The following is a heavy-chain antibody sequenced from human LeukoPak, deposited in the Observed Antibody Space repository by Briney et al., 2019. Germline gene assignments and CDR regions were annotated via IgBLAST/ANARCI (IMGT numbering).Heavy chain of an antibody. CDR1: GYNFTSYW. J-gene: IGHJ4*02. CDR3: ARRYCSSTSCYAGSDY. Sequence: PGESLKISCKGSGYNFTSYWIGWVRQMPGKGLERMGIIYPGDSDTRYSPSFQGQVIISADKSISTAYLQWSSLKASDTAMYYCARRYCSSTSCYAGSDYWDQGTLVTVSS. V-gene: IGHV5-51*01. CDR2: IYPGDSDT. D-gene: IGHD2-2*01.